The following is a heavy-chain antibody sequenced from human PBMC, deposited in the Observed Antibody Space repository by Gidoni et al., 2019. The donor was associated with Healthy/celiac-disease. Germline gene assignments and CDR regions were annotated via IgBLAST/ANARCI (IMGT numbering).Heavy chain of an antibody. CDR1: GFTSRSDS. CDR2: IRCSSSDI. CDR3: ARDDYDYDSSGYGAGFQH. Sequence: EVQLVGSGGGLVKPGGSLRLSCAVSGFTSRSDSMYWVRPAPGQGLEWVSSIRCSSSDICYAYSVKGRFTISRDNAKNSLYLQMNSLRAEDTAVYYCARDDYDYDSSGYGAGFQHWGQGTLVTVSS. D-gene: IGHD3-22*01. V-gene: IGHV3-21*01. J-gene: IGHJ1*01.